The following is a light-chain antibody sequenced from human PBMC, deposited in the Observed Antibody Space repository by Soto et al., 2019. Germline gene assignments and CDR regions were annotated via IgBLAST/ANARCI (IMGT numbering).Light chain of an antibody. V-gene: IGKV4-1*01. J-gene: IGKJ1*01. CDR2: WAS. Sequence: DIVMTQSPNSLAVSLGERAAINCRSSRSLLYSSSNKNYLAWYQQKPGQPPKLLIYWASTRESGVPDRFSGSGFGTDFTLTLSSQQAEDVAIYYCQPYYSTATFGRGTKVEIK. CDR1: RSLLYSSSNKNY. CDR3: QPYYSTAT.